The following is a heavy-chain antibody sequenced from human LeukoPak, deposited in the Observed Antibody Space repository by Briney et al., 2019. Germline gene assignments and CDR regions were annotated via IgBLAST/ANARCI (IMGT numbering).Heavy chain of an antibody. J-gene: IGHJ4*02. D-gene: IGHD3-22*01. CDR1: GGTFSSYA. CDR2: IIPIFGTA. CDR3: VSSYDSSGYYGV. V-gene: IGHV1-69*05. Sequence: GSSVKVSCKASGGTFSSYAISWVRQAPGQGLEWMGRIIPIFGTANYAQKFQGRVTITTDESTSTAYMELSSLRSDDTAVYYCVSSYDSSGYYGVWGQGTLVTVSS.